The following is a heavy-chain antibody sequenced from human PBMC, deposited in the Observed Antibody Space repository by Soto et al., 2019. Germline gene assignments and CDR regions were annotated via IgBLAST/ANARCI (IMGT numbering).Heavy chain of an antibody. D-gene: IGHD5-12*01. Sequence: EAQLLESGGELIQPGGSLRLSCAASGFTYSSHGMSWVRQAPGKGLEWIAGLSRGGGSTYYADSVKGRFTISRDNSKNTLELIMHSLRVEDTALYYCARDGQYRTDGFDIWGQGTMVTVSS. CDR1: GFTYSSHG. CDR3: ARDGQYRTDGFDI. J-gene: IGHJ3*02. CDR2: LSRGGGST. V-gene: IGHV3-23*01.